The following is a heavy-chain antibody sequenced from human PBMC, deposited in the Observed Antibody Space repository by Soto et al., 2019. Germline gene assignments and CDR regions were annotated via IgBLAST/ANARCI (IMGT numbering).Heavy chain of an antibody. V-gene: IGHV5-51*01. CDR3: ARFFVVVPAAIGGYYWAV. J-gene: IGHJ6*03. CDR1: GYSFTSYW. Sequence: GESLKISCKGSGYSFTSYWIGWVRQMPGKGLEWMGIIYPGDSDTRYSPSFQGQVTISADKSISTAYLQWSSLKASDTAMYYCARFFVVVPAAIGGYYWAVWGKGSTVTVS. CDR2: IYPGDSDT. D-gene: IGHD2-2*02.